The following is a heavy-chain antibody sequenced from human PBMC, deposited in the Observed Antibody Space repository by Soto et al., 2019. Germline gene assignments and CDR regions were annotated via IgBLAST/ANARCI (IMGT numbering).Heavy chain of an antibody. D-gene: IGHD6-6*01. Sequence: GSVQVSFKASGYSFTRYDINLVRQATGQGLAWAGWMNPNSGNTGYAQKFQGRVTMTRNTSISTAYMELSSLRSEDTAVYYCARGEWAARPGGPYYYYYGMDVWGQGTTVTVSS. J-gene: IGHJ6*01. CDR2: MNPNSGNT. V-gene: IGHV1-8*01. CDR3: ARGEWAARPGGPYYYYYGMDV. CDR1: GYSFTRYD.